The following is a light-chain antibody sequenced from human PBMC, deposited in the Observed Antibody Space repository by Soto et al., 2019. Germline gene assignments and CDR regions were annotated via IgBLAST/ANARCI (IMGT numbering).Light chain of an antibody. J-gene: IGKJ4*01. CDR1: QSVSSY. V-gene: IGKV3-11*01. Sequence: EIVLTQSPAALSLSPGNRATISCRASQSVSSYLAWYQQKPGQAPRLLIYDAANRATGIPARFSGSGSGTDVSLTISSLEPEDFGVYYCLQRSYWPYTFGGGTKVEIK. CDR3: LQRSYWPYT. CDR2: DAA.